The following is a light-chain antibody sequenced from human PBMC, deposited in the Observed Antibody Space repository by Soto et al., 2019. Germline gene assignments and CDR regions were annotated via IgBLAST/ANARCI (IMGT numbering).Light chain of an antibody. CDR1: QSVSSNY. V-gene: IGKV3-20*01. Sequence: EIVLMQSPGTLSLSPGERATLSCRASQSVSSNYLAWYQQKPGQAPRLLIDGASRKATGIPDRFTGSGSGTDFTLTISRLEPEDIAVYYCQLYGSSPPLTFGGGTSVEI. CDR3: QLYGSSPPLT. CDR2: GAS. J-gene: IGKJ4*01.